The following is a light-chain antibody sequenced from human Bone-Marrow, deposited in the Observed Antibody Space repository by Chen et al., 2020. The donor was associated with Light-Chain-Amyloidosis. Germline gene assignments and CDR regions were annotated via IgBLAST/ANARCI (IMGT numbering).Light chain of an antibody. CDR1: QTISSNY. CDR3: QQYGTSPRT. J-gene: IGKJ4*01. Sequence: EIVLTQSPATLSLSPGEGANLSCRASQTISSNYLTWYQQKFGQAPRLLIYGSSSRATGIPDRFTGSGSGTDFTLTINRLEPEEFAMYYCQQYGTSPRTFGGGTKVEIK. CDR2: GSS. V-gene: IGKV3-20*01.